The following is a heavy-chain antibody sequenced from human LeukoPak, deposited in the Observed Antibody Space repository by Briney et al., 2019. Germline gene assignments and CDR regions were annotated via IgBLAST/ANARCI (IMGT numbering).Heavy chain of an antibody. CDR2: ISGSGANT. CDR3: AKERAGYTNPYYFDY. J-gene: IGHJ4*02. CDR1: GFTFSTYV. D-gene: IGHD3-16*02. Sequence: TGGSLRLSCAASGFTFSTYVMSWVRQAPGKGLEWVSTISGSGANTYYADSVRGRFTISRDNSKNTLYLHMNSLRAEDTAVYYWAKERAGYTNPYYFDYWGQGTLVTVSS. V-gene: IGHV3-23*01.